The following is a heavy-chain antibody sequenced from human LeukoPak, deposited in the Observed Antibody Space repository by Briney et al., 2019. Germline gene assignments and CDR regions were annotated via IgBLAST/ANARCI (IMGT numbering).Heavy chain of an antibody. CDR3: ARAIMVRGVINWFDP. CDR2: IYPGDSDT. Sequence: GESLKISCKGSGYSFISYWIGWVRQMPGKGLEWMGIIYPGDSDTRYSPSFQGQVTISADKSISTAYLQWSSLKASDTAMYYCARAIMVRGVINWFDPWGQGTLVTVSS. CDR1: GYSFISYW. J-gene: IGHJ5*02. D-gene: IGHD3-10*01. V-gene: IGHV5-51*01.